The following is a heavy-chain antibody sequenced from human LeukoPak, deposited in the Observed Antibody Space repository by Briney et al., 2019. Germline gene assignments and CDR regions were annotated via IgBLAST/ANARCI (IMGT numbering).Heavy chain of an antibody. D-gene: IGHD1-26*01. CDR2: ISYDGSNK. J-gene: IGHJ4*02. CDR1: GFTFSSYG. Sequence: GGSLRLSCAASGFTFSSYGMHWVRQAPGKGLEWVAVISYDGSNKYYADSVKGRFTISRDNSKNTLYLQMNSLRAEDTAVYYCANRITAWEGFDYWGQGTLLTVSS. CDR3: ANRITAWEGFDY. V-gene: IGHV3-30*18.